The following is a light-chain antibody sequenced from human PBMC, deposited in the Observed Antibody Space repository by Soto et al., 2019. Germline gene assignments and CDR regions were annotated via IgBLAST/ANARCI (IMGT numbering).Light chain of an antibody. CDR1: SSNIGADYD. J-gene: IGLJ1*01. CDR2: GNN. Sequence: QLVLTQPPSLSGAPGQRVTISCTGSSSNIGADYDVHWYQHLPGTAPKLLIYGNNNRPSGVPDRFSGSKSGTSASLAITGLQPDDEADYYCQSYDSSLSGSFVFGTGTKLTVL. V-gene: IGLV1-40*01. CDR3: QSYDSSLSGSFV.